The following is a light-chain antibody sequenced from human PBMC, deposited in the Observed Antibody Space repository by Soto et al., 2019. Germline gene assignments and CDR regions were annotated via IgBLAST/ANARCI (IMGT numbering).Light chain of an antibody. V-gene: IGKV3-20*01. CDR2: GAS. CDR3: QQYNNWPPWT. Sequence: EIVLTQSPGTLSLSPGERATLSCRASRSVNNNYVAWYQQKPGQAPRLLIFGASSRATGIPDRFIGSGSGTEFILTISRLEPDDFAVYYCQQYNNWPPWTFGQGTKVDIK. J-gene: IGKJ1*01. CDR1: RSVNNNY.